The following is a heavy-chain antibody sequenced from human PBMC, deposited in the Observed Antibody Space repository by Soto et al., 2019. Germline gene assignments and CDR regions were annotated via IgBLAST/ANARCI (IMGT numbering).Heavy chain of an antibody. CDR2: ISSSGSTI. D-gene: IGHD6-6*01. V-gene: IGHV3-11*01. CDR1: GFTFSDYY. J-gene: IGHJ6*03. Sequence: GGSLRLSCAASGFTFSDYYMSWIRQAPGKGLEWVSYISSSGSTIYYADSVKGRFTISRDNAKNSLYLQMNSLRAEDTAVYYCARDAFSSSDYYYYYYMDVWGKGTTVTVSS. CDR3: ARDAFSSSDYYYYYYMDV.